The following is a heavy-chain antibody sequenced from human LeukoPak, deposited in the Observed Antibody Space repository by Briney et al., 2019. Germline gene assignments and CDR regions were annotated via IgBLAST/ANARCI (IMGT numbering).Heavy chain of an antibody. J-gene: IGHJ3*02. CDR1: AGSISGYN. Sequence: PSDTLSLTCTVSAGSISGYNYGWVRHTPGRGLEWIGYIYTTGSADYNPSLKSRATISIDTSKNQFSLKLSSVSAADSAVFYCARRNTYGAFDIWGQGTLVAVSS. CDR2: IYTTGSA. D-gene: IGHD5-18*01. CDR3: ARRNTYGAFDI. V-gene: IGHV4-4*09.